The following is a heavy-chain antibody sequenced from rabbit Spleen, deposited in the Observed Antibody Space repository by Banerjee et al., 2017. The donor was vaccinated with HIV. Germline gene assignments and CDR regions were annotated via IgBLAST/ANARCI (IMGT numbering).Heavy chain of an antibody. V-gene: IGHV1S40*01. CDR3: VRVLYDDVGDSHFAL. Sequence: QSLEESGGDLVKPGASLTLTCTASGFSFSSSDYMCWVRQAPGKGLEWISCIAGSSSGFTYSATWAKGRFTISKTSSTTVTLQMTSLTAADTATYFCVRVLYDDVGDSHFALWGPGTLVTVS. CDR1: GFSFSSSDY. CDR2: IAGSSSGFT. J-gene: IGHJ4*01. D-gene: IGHD2-1*01.